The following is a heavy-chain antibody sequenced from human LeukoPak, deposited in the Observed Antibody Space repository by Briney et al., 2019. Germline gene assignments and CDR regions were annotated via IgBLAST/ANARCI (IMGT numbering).Heavy chain of an antibody. J-gene: IGHJ4*02. Sequence: PSETLSLTCTVSGGSISSYYWSWIRQPPGKGLEWIGYIYYSGSTNYNPSLKSRVTISVDTSKNQFSLKLSSVTAADTAVYYCARGPAKNYYDSSGYYYWGQGTLVTVSS. CDR3: ARGPAKNYYDSSGYYY. CDR1: GGSISSYY. D-gene: IGHD3-22*01. CDR2: IYYSGST. V-gene: IGHV4-59*01.